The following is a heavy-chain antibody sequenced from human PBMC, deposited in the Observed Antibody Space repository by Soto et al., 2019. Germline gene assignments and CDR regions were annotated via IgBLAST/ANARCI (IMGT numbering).Heavy chain of an antibody. D-gene: IGHD4-17*01. Sequence: ASVKVSCKASGYTFTSYAMHWVRQAPGQRLEWMGWINAGNGNTKYSQKFQGRVTITRDTSASTAYMELSSLRSEDTAVYYCARSDYGDYEGYYYYGMDVWGQGTTVTV. V-gene: IGHV1-3*01. CDR2: INAGNGNT. J-gene: IGHJ6*02. CDR1: GYTFTSYA. CDR3: ARSDYGDYEGYYYYGMDV.